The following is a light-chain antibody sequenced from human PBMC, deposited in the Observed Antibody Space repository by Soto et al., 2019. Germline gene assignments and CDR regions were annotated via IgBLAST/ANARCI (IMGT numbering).Light chain of an antibody. CDR1: RSDVGGSDY. CDR2: AVN. CDR3: SSYAGTYTVWV. J-gene: IGLJ3*02. Sequence: QSVLTQPASVSGSPGQSITISCTGTRSDVGGSDYVSWYQQHPGKVPKLMIYAVNIRPSGVSNRFSGSKSDTTASLTISSLQPEDEAHYYCSSYAGTYTVWVFGGGTKLTVL. V-gene: IGLV2-14*01.